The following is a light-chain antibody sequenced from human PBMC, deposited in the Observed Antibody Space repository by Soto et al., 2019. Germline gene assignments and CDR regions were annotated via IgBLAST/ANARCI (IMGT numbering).Light chain of an antibody. J-gene: IGLJ2*01. CDR1: SSNIGAGYD. Sequence: QAVVTQPPSVSGAPGQRVTISCTGSSSNIGAGYDVHWYQQLPGTAPKLLIHGNSNRPSGVPDRFSGSKSGTSASLAITGLLAEDEADYYCQSYDSRLSGSVFGGGTKVTVL. V-gene: IGLV1-40*01. CDR3: QSYDSRLSGSV. CDR2: GNS.